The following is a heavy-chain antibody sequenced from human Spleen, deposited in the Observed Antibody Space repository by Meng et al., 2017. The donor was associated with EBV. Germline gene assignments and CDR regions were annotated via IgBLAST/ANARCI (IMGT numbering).Heavy chain of an antibody. V-gene: IGHV1-69*06. CDR3: ASLNDYSSGSTS. CDR1: GGTFSSYT. Sequence: QLVQSGAEVKKSGFAMQVACNASGGTFSSYTFSWVRQAPGQGLEWMAGFTPIFGTTNYAQMFDDRLTISADTSTTTVYMELSSLRSEDTAVYFCASLNDYSSGSTSWGQGTLVTVSS. D-gene: IGHD6-19*01. J-gene: IGHJ5*02. CDR2: FTPIFGTT.